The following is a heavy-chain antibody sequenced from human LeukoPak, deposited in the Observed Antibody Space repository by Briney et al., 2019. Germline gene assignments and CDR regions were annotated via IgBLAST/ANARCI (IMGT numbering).Heavy chain of an antibody. J-gene: IGHJ4*02. V-gene: IGHV3-48*03. CDR2: ISSSGSTI. Sequence: GGSLRLSCAASGFTFSSYEMNWVRQAPGKGLEWVSYISSSGSTIYYADSVKGRFTISRDNAKNSLYLQMNSLRAEDTAVYYCARVLRYFDYIDYWGQGTLVTVSS. CDR1: GFTFSSYE. CDR3: ARVLRYFDYIDY. D-gene: IGHD3-9*01.